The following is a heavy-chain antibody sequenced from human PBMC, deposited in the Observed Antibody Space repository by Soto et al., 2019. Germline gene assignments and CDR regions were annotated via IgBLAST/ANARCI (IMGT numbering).Heavy chain of an antibody. Sequence: PSEALSLTCTVSGGSISSGDYYWSWIRQPPGKGLEWIGYIYYSGSTYYNPSLKSRVTISVDTSKNQFSLKLSSVTAADTAVYYCAGGTVYYAWFDPWGQGTLVTVSA. J-gene: IGHJ5*02. CDR3: AGGTVYYAWFDP. V-gene: IGHV4-30-4*01. CDR2: IYYSGST. CDR1: GGSISSGDYY. D-gene: IGHD3-22*01.